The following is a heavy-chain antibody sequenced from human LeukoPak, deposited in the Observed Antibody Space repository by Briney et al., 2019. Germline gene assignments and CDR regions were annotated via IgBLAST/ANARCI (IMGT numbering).Heavy chain of an antibody. CDR2: TYYSGST. D-gene: IGHD2-2*01. Sequence: PSETLSLTCTVSGGSISSYYWSWIRQPPGKGLEWIGYTYYSGSTNYNPSLKSRVTISVDTSKNQFSLKLSSVTAADTAVYYCAARTPSHPYYFDYWGQGTLVTVSS. CDR1: GGSISSYY. V-gene: IGHV4-59*08. J-gene: IGHJ4*02. CDR3: AARTPSHPYYFDY.